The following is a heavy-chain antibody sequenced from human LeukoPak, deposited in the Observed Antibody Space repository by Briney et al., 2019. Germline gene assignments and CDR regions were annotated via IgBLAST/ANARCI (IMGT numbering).Heavy chain of an antibody. CDR2: TSYDGSNK. J-gene: IGHJ4*02. D-gene: IGHD6-6*01. CDR3: ARTYSSSSVSPFDY. CDR1: GFTFSSYA. V-gene: IGHV3-30-3*01. Sequence: GGSLRLSCAASGFTFSSYAMHWVRQAPGKGLEWVAVTSYDGSNKYYADSVKGRFTISRDNSKNTLYLQMNSLRTEDTAVYYCARTYSSSSVSPFDYWGQGTLVTVSS.